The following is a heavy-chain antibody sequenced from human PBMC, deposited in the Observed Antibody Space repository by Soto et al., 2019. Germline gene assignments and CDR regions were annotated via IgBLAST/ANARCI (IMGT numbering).Heavy chain of an antibody. V-gene: IGHV1-69*13. CDR3: ARAPGLGVAHIDY. CDR2: FIAMLGTP. CDR1: GGTFGSHG. Sequence: SVKVFCKAPGGTFGSHGIAWVRQAPGQGLEWMGGFIAMLGTPTYAKKVQGRATITADESLTSSYLELRSLRSEDTAVYYCARAPGLGVAHIDYWGQGTLVTVSS. D-gene: IGHD6-19*01. J-gene: IGHJ4*02.